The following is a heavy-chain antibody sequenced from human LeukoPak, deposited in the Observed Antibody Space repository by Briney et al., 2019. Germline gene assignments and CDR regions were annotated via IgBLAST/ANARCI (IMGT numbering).Heavy chain of an antibody. CDR1: GGSISSYY. J-gene: IGHJ4*02. CDR2: IYYSGST. Sequence: PSETLSLTCTVSGGSISSYYWSWIRQPPGKGLEWIGYIYYSGSTNYNPSLKSRVTISVDTSKNQFSLRLSSVTAADTAVYYCARGLWNYFDYWGQGTLVTVSS. CDR3: ARGLWNYFDY. V-gene: IGHV4-59*01. D-gene: IGHD3-10*01.